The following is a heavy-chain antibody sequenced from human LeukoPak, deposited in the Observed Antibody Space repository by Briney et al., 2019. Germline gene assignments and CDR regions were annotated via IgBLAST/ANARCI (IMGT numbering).Heavy chain of an antibody. CDR1: GFTYSSYG. CDR3: ANRATTMVRGVMGHYYYGMDV. D-gene: IGHD3-10*01. J-gene: IGHJ6*02. V-gene: IGHV3-30*18. CDR2: ISYDGSNK. Sequence: GGSLRLSCAASGFTYSSYGMHWVRQAPGKGLEWVAVISYDGSNKYYADSVKGRFTISRDNSKNTLYLQMNSLRAEDTAVYYCANRATTMVRGVMGHYYYGMDVWGQGTTVTVSS.